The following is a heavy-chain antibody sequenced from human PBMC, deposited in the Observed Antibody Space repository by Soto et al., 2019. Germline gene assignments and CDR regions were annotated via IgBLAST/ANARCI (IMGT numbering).Heavy chain of an antibody. CDR1: GFTFSRYA. D-gene: IGHD4-17*01. Sequence: GGSLRLSCAASGFTFSRYAMSWVRQAPGKGREWVSAISGSGGSTYYADSVKGRFTISRDNSKNTLYLQMNSLRAEDTAVYYCAKDMGLYGDYDAFDIWGQGTMVTVSS. CDR2: ISGSGGST. J-gene: IGHJ3*02. CDR3: AKDMGLYGDYDAFDI. V-gene: IGHV3-23*01.